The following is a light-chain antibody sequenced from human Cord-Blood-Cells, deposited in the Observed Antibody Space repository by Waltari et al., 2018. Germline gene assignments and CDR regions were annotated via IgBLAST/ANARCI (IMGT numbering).Light chain of an antibody. V-gene: IGKV4-1*01. Sequence: DIVMTQYPDSLAVTMGERATINCKSSQSVLYSSNNQNYLAWYQQKPGQPPKLLIYWASTRESGVPDRFSGSGSGTDFTLTISSLQAEDVAVYYCQQYYSTPFTFGPGTKVDIK. CDR2: WAS. CDR3: QQYYSTPFT. CDR1: QSVLYSSNNQNY. J-gene: IGKJ3*01.